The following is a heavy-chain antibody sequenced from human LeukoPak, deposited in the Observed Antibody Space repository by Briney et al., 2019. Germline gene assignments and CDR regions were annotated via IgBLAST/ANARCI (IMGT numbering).Heavy chain of an antibody. V-gene: IGHV3-23*01. CDR3: ATNAFNYYGSGRF. CDR1: GFTFSSYA. Sequence: GGSLRLSCAASGFTFSSYAMSWVRQAPGKGXEWVSAISGSGGSTYYADSVKGRFTISRDNSKNTLYLQMNSLRAEDTAVYYCATNAFNYYGSGRFWGQGTLVTVSS. D-gene: IGHD3-10*01. J-gene: IGHJ4*02. CDR2: ISGSGGST.